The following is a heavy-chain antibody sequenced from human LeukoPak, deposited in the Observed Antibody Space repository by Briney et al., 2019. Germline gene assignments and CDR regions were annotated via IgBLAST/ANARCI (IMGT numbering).Heavy chain of an antibody. CDR2: ISYDGSNK. CDR1: GFTFSSYG. Sequence: PGRSLRLSCAASGFTFSSYGMHWVRQAPGKGLEWVAVISYDGSNKYYADSVKGRFTISRDNSKNTLYLQMNSLRAEDTAVYYCATGYCSGGSCHHFDYWGQGTLVTVSS. D-gene: IGHD2-15*01. CDR3: ATGYCSGGSCHHFDY. V-gene: IGHV3-30*03. J-gene: IGHJ4*02.